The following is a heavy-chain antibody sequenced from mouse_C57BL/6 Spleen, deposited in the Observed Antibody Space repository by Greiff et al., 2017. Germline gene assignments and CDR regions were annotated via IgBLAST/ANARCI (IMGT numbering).Heavy chain of an antibody. D-gene: IGHD1-1*01. CDR1: GYAFSSSW. Sequence: VQLQESGPELVKPGASVKISCKASGYAFSSSWMNWVQQRPGKGLEWIGRIYPGDGDTNYNGKFKGKATLTADKSSSTAYMQLSSLTSEDSAVYCCGRRITTVVDNNFDYWGQGTTLTVSS. CDR2: IYPGDGDT. V-gene: IGHV1-82*01. J-gene: IGHJ2*01. CDR3: GRRITTVVDNNFDY.